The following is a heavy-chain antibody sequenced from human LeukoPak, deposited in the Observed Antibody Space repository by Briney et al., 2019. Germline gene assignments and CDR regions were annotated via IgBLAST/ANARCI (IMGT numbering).Heavy chain of an antibody. D-gene: IGHD3-10*01. V-gene: IGHV3-48*01. CDR2: ISSSSSTI. CDR3: ATRAGAYYFDY. J-gene: IGHJ4*02. CDR1: GFTFSSYS. Sequence: GGSLRLSCAASGFTFSSYSMNWVRQAPGKGLEWVSYISSSSSTIYYADSVKGRFTISRDNSKNTLYLQMNSLRAEDTAVYYCATRAGAYYFDYWGQGTLVTVSS.